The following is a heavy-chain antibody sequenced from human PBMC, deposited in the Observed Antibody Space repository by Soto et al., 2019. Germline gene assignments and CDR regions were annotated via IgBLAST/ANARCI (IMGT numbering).Heavy chain of an antibody. J-gene: IGHJ6*02. V-gene: IGHV1-8*01. D-gene: IGHD3-22*01. CDR2: MNPNSGNT. Sequence: ASVKVSCKASGYTFTSYDINWVRQATGQGFEWMGWMNPNSGNTGYAQNFQGRVTMTRDTSITTAYIELRSLRSENTAMYFCARGGYYDSSGSRNYYYYGMNVWGQGTTVTVSS. CDR1: GYTFTSYD. CDR3: ARGGYYDSSGSRNYYYYGMNV.